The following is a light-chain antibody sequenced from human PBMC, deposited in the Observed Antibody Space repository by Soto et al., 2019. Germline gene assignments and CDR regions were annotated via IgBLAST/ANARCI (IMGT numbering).Light chain of an antibody. CDR3: SSYTSSSSDV. V-gene: IGLV2-14*01. CDR1: SSDVGGYNY. J-gene: IGLJ1*01. Sequence: QSVLTQPASVSGSPGQSITISCTGTSSDVGGYNYVSWYQQHPGKAPKVMIYEVSNRPSGVSNRFSGSKSGNTASLTISGLQADDEGDYYCSSYTSSSSDVFGSGTKVTVL. CDR2: EVS.